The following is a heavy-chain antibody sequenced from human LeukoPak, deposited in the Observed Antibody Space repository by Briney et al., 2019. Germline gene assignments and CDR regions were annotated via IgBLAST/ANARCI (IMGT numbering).Heavy chain of an antibody. D-gene: IGHD1-26*01. CDR1: GFTVDSYY. J-gene: IGHJ4*02. V-gene: IGHV3-53*01. CDR2: LYSGGSA. CDR3: ARQYSGSYIDY. Sequence: GGSLRLSCAASGFTVDSYYMNRVRQAPGKGLEWVTVLYSGGSAYYADSVRGRFTISRHNLKNMLYLDMNNLRAEDTAIYYCARQYSGSYIDYWGQGTLVTVSS.